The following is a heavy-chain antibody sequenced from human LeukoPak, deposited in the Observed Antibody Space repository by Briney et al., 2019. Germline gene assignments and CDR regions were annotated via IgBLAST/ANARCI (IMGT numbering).Heavy chain of an antibody. CDR3: AGVVLVAIQLPAFDC. Sequence: VGSLRLSCAASGVTFNSYFMTLVRQAPGKGLEWVSPIKSNGGRTCYADSVKGRFIISRDNSKNTLYLQMNSLRAEDTAVYYCAGVVLVAIQLPAFDCWGQGTLVTVSS. CDR1: GVTFNSYF. J-gene: IGHJ4*02. D-gene: IGHD2-2*02. V-gene: IGHV3-23*01. CDR2: IKSNGGRT.